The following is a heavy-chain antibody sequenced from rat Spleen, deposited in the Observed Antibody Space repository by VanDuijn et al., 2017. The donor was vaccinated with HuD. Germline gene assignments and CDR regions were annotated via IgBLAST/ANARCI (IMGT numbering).Heavy chain of an antibody. CDR1: GLSLTSYH. CDR2: ISSGGNT. CDR3: TGPALYSIYLGFAY. D-gene: IGHD1-2*01. V-gene: IGHV2S12*01. Sequence: QVQLKESGPGLVQPSQTLSLTCTVSGLSLTSYHVSWVRQPPGKGLEWIAAISSGGNTYYNSALKSRLSISRDTSKSQLFLKMNRLQTEDTAIYFCTGPALYSIYLGFAYWGQGTLVTVSS. J-gene: IGHJ3*01.